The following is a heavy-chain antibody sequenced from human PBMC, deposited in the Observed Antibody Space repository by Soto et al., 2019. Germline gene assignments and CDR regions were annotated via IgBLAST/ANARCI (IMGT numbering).Heavy chain of an antibody. CDR1: GYTFTGYY. CDR2: INPNSGGT. CDR3: ARDGTAAAGEYYYYGMDL. D-gene: IGHD6-13*01. J-gene: IGHJ6*02. V-gene: IGHV1-2*02. Sequence: ASVKVSCKASGYTFTGYYMHWVRQAPGQGLEWMGWINPNSGGTNYAQKFEGRVTMTRDTSISTAYMELSRLRSDDTAVYYCARDGTAAAGEYYYYGMDLWGQGTTVTVSS.